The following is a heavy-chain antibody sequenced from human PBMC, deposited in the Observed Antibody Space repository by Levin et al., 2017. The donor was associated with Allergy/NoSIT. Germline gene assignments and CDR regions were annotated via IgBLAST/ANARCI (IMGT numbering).Heavy chain of an antibody. CDR1: GFTFSGYS. J-gene: IGHJ4*02. CDR2: ISTSGGAI. D-gene: IGHD6-13*01. Sequence: QPGESLKISCRGSGFTFSGYSMNWVRQAPGKGLEWISHISTSGGAIFYADSVKGRFIISRDNAKNSLFLQMNSLRDEDTAVYYCASPPLRTSLYFLDYWGQGTPVTVSS. CDR3: ASPPLRTSLYFLDY. V-gene: IGHV3-48*02.